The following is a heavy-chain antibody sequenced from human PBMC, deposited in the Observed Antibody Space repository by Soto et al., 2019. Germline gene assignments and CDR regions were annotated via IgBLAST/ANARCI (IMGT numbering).Heavy chain of an antibody. D-gene: IGHD1-26*01. J-gene: IGHJ4*02. CDR2: INHSGST. Sequence: ETLSLTCAVYGGPFSGYYWSWVRQPPGKGLEWIGEINHSGSTNYNPSLKSRVTISVDTSKNQFSLKLSSVTAADTAVYYCARAPRGVGFDYWGQGTLVTVSS. CDR3: ARAPRGVGFDY. V-gene: IGHV4-34*01. CDR1: GGPFSGYY.